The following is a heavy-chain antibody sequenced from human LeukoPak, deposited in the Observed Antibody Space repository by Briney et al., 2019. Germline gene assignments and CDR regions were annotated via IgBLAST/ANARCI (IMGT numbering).Heavy chain of an antibody. D-gene: IGHD6-19*01. CDR1: GFTFSSYA. CDR3: AKWAVSGRGFDY. CDR2: ITGSGGSI. Sequence: GGSLRLSCAASGFTFSSYAMSWVRQAPGKGLEWVSDITGSGGSIHYADSVKGRFTISRDNSKNTLYLQMNSLRAEDTAVYYCAKWAVSGRGFDYWGQGTLVTVSS. J-gene: IGHJ4*02. V-gene: IGHV3-23*01.